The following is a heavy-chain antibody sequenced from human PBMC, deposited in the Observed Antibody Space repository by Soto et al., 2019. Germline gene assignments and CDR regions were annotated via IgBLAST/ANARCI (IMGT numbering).Heavy chain of an antibody. J-gene: IGHJ6*03. Sequence: EVQLVESGGGLVQPGGSLRLSCAASGFTFSNYWMYWVRQAPGKGLVWVSRINSDGSVSSYADSVKGRLTISRDNVKNTLYLQMDSRRAEDTAVYYCARGECVGGTCYSLAGSFYYYKDVWGKGPTVTVFS. CDR1: GFTFSNYW. V-gene: IGHV3-74*01. D-gene: IGHD2-15*01. CDR3: ARGECVGGTCYSLAGSFYYYKDV. CDR2: INSDGSVS.